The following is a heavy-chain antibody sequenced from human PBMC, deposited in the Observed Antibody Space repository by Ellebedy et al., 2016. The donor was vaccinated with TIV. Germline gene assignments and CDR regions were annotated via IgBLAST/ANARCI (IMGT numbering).Heavy chain of an antibody. CDR2: ISGSGGST. J-gene: IGHJ4*02. V-gene: IGHV3-23*01. D-gene: IGHD2-2*01. CDR1: GFTFSSYA. CDR3: ARVEPFYCSSTSCKNLGSDY. Sequence: GGSLRLXXAASGFTFSSYAMSWVRQAPGKGLEWVSAISGSGGSTYYADSVKGRFTISRDNSKNTLYLQMNSLRAEDTAVYYCARVEPFYCSSTSCKNLGSDYWGQGTLVTVSS.